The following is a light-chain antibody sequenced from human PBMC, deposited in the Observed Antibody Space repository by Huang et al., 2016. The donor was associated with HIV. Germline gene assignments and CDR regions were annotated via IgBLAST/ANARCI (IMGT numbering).Light chain of an antibody. V-gene: IGKV1-6*01. CDR3: LQDYTYPWT. Sequence: AIQMTQSPASLSASVGDRVTITCGASQDIGNDLGCYQQRLGKAPTLMVSTASHLRSCVPSSFTCSGSCTHFTLTISCLQPEDFATYYCLQDYTYPWTFGQGTKVEI. J-gene: IGKJ1*01. CDR2: TAS. CDR1: QDIGND.